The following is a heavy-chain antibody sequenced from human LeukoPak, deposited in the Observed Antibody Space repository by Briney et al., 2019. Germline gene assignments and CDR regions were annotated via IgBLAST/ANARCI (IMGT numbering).Heavy chain of an antibody. CDR1: GFTFSSYA. V-gene: IGHV3-30*04. D-gene: IGHD3-10*01. J-gene: IGHJ4*02. CDR3: ARTSPPNYYGSGSSFYFDY. CDR2: ISYDGSNK. Sequence: PGRSLRLSCAASGFTFSSYAMHWVRQAPGKGLEWVAVISYDGSNKYYADSVKGRFTISRDNSKNTLYLQMNSLRAEDTAVYYCARTSPPNYYGSGSSFYFDYWGQGTLVTVSS.